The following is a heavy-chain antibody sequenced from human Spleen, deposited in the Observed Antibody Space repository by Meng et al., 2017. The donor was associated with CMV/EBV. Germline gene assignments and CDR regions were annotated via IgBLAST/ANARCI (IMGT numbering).Heavy chain of an antibody. CDR1: AGSIRSSIYY. Sequence: TETLSLSCTIPAGSIRSSIYYWGWVRQPPGKGLEWIGSIYYSGSTYYNPSLKSRVTISVDTSKNQFSLKLSSVTAADTAVYYCARAAQHGSIFGVVIIGPQRGFDPWGEGTLVTVSS. D-gene: IGHD3-3*01. V-gene: IGHV4-39*07. J-gene: IGHJ5*02. CDR3: ARAAQHGSIFGVVIIGPQRGFDP. CDR2: IYYSGST.